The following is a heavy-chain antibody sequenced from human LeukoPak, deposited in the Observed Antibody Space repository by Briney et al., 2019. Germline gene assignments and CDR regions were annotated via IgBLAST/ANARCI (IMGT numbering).Heavy chain of an antibody. CDR3: ARQNTPHGNFDY. CDR1: GFTFSTYL. CDR2: IGVAANT. D-gene: IGHD1-26*01. J-gene: IGHJ4*02. Sequence: PGGSLRLSCAASGFTFSTYLMHWVRQATGKGLEWVSAIGVAANTFYSGSVKGRFTISRENAKNSLYLLMTSLRAEDTAVYYCARQNTPHGNFDYWGQGILVTVSS. V-gene: IGHV3-13*01.